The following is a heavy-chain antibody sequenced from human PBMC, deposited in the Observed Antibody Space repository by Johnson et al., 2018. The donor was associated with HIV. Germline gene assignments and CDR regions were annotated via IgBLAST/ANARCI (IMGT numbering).Heavy chain of an antibody. CDR3: ARGRARACDI. V-gene: IGHV3-30-3*01. D-gene: IGHD5-12*01. CDR2: ISYDGSNK. Sequence: VQLVESGGGVVQPGRSLRLSCAASGFTFSSYAMHWVRQAPGKGLEWVAVISYDGSNKYYADSVKGRFTISRDNSKNTLYLQMNSLRAEDTAVYYGARGRARACDIWGQGTMVTVSS. J-gene: IGHJ3*02. CDR1: GFTFSSYA.